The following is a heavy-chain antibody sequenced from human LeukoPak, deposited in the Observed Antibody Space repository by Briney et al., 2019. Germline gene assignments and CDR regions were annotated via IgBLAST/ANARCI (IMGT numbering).Heavy chain of an antibody. J-gene: IGHJ6*03. Sequence: GGSLRLSCAASGFTFSSYNMNWVRQAPGKGLEWVSSISSTSRSYIYYADSVKGRFTISRDNAKNSLYLQMNSLRAEDSAVYYCARDPAIFGVVPPYYYYMDVWGKGTTVTVSS. CDR3: ARDPAIFGVVPPYYYYMDV. CDR2: ISSTSRSYI. CDR1: GFTFSSYN. D-gene: IGHD3-3*01. V-gene: IGHV3-21*01.